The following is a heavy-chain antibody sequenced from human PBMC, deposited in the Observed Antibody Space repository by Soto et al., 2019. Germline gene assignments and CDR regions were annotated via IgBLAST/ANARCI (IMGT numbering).Heavy chain of an antibody. J-gene: IGHJ4*02. D-gene: IGHD5-12*01. CDR1: GGSVSSGGYF. CDR3: AREKGYISGPNNFDS. V-gene: IGHV4-30-4*01. CDR2: IYDSGSS. Sequence: PSETLSLTCTVSGGSVSSGGYFWSWIRQPPGKGLEWIGYIYDSGSSYSNPSLKSRVTMSVDTSKTQFSLKLRSVTAADTAMYYCAREKGYISGPNNFDSWGQGTLVTVSS.